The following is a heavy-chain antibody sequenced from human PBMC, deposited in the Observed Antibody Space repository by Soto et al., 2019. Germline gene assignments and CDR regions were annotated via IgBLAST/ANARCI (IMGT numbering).Heavy chain of an antibody. CDR2: VNHSGEA. D-gene: IGHD3-16*01. V-gene: IGHV4-34*01. CDR1: GGSFRNCY. CDR3: ARVLGEPRETWFVGFDY. Sequence: SETLSLTCGVYGGSFRNCYWIWVRQPPGKGLEWIGEVNHSGEATYNPSLQSRITISLDTSNNQFSLKMTSVTAADTAIYYCARVLGEPRETWFVGFDYWGQGSQVTVSS. J-gene: IGHJ4*02.